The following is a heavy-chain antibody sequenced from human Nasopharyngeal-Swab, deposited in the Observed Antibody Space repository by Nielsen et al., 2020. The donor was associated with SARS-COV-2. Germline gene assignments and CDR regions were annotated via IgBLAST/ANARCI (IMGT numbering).Heavy chain of an antibody. D-gene: IGHD2-2*01. CDR3: ASLVVPAAGGY. J-gene: IGHJ4*02. Sequence: GGSLRLSCAASGFTFSSYSMNWVRQAPGKGLEWVSSISSSSSYIYYADSVKGRFTNSRDNAKNSLYLQMNSLRAEDTAVYYCASLVVPAAGGYWGQGTLVTVSS. CDR1: GFTFSSYS. CDR2: ISSSSSYI. V-gene: IGHV3-21*01.